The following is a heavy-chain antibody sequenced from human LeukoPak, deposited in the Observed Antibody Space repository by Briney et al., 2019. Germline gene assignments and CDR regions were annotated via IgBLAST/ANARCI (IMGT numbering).Heavy chain of an antibody. D-gene: IGHD3-22*01. CDR1: GGSISGYY. CDR2: IYYSGIT. Sequence: SETLSLTCTVSGGSISGYYWTWIRQPPGKGLEWIGYIYYSGITNYNPSLENRVTISVDPSKNQFSLILSSVTAADTALYYCARLRNYNDISGYYSLDYWGQGTLVTVSS. CDR3: ARLRNYNDISGYYSLDY. V-gene: IGHV4-59*08. J-gene: IGHJ4*02.